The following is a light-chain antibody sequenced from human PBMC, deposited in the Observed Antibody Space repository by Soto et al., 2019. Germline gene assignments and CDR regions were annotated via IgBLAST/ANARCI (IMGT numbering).Light chain of an antibody. Sequence: DIQMTQSPSSLSASVGDRVTITCRASQGISNSLAWYQQNAGKSPKLLIYAASYLQSGVPSRFSGSGSGTDLSLTISSLQPEDVATYYCQTYHSARVTFGGGTKVEIK. CDR2: AAS. CDR3: QTYHSARVT. V-gene: IGKV1-27*01. CDR1: QGISNS. J-gene: IGKJ4*01.